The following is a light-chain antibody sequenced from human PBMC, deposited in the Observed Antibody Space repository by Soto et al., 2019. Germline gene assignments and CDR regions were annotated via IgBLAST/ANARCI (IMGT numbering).Light chain of an antibody. Sequence: QSVLTQPPSVSAAPGQRVTISCSGSSSNIGNKDASWYQQLPGTAPKLLIYDNNQRPSGIPDRFSGSKSGTSATLAITGLQTGDEADYYCGTWDSSLSAVVFGGGTKVTVL. CDR2: DNN. V-gene: IGLV1-51*01. CDR3: GTWDSSLSAVV. J-gene: IGLJ2*01. CDR1: SSNIGNKD.